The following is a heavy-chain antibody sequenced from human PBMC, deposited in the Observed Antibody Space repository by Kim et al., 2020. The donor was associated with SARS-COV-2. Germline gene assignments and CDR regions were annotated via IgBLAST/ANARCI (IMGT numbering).Heavy chain of an antibody. D-gene: IGHD4-17*01. Sequence: SETLSLTCTVSGGSISSYYWSWIRQPPGKGLEWIGYIYYSGSTNYNPSLKSRVTISVDTSKNQFSLKLSSVTAADTAVYYCARDHRVRYGDYGFDLWGRGTLVTVSS. V-gene: IGHV4-59*01. J-gene: IGHJ2*01. CDR3: ARDHRVRYGDYGFDL. CDR2: IYYSGST. CDR1: GGSISSYY.